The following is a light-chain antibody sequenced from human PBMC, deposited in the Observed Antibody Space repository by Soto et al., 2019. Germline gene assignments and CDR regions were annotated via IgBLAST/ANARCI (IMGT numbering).Light chain of an antibody. J-gene: IGKJ2*01. Sequence: EIVMTQSPATLSVSPGERPTLSCRASQSVSTNFAWYQRKPGQAPRLLIYGASTRATGIPARFSGSGSGTEFTLTISSLQSEDFAVYYCQHYNNWPYTFGQGTKLEIK. CDR1: QSVSTN. CDR3: QHYNNWPYT. CDR2: GAS. V-gene: IGKV3-15*01.